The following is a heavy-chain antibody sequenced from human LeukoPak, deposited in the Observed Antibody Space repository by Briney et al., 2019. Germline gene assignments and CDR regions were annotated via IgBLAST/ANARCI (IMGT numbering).Heavy chain of an antibody. V-gene: IGHV1-69*05. D-gene: IGHD2-2*02. Sequence: GSSVKVSCKASGGTFSSYAISWVRQAPGQGPEWMGGIIPIFGTANYAQKFQGRVTITTDESTSTAYMELSSLRSEDTAVYYCARARMGRYCSSTSCYIPGDWGQGTLVTVSS. CDR3: ARARMGRYCSSTSCYIPGD. CDR1: GGTFSSYA. J-gene: IGHJ4*02. CDR2: IIPIFGTA.